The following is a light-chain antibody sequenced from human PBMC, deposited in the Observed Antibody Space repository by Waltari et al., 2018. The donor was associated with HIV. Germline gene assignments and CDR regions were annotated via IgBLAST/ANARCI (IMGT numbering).Light chain of an antibody. Sequence: QSVLTQPPSASGTPGQRVTISCSGSSSNIGSNYGYWYQQLPGTAPKLLIYRNNQRPSGVPDRFSGSTSATSASLAISGLRSEDEADYYCAAWDDSLSGLVFGGGTKVTVL. J-gene: IGLJ3*02. CDR1: SSNIGSNY. CDR2: RNN. V-gene: IGLV1-47*01. CDR3: AAWDDSLSGLV.